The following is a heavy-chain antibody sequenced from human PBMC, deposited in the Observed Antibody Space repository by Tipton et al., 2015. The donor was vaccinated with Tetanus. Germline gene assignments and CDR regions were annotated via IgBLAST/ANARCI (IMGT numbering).Heavy chain of an antibody. CDR3: GSDVGGDVPCVADY. V-gene: IGHV1-18*01. CDR1: GYTFTSYG. D-gene: IGHD2-21*02. CDR2: LSADNGNT. Sequence: QVQLVQSGAEVKKPGASAKVSCNASGYTFTSYGISWVRPATGQRPERMGWLSADNGNTNEAQKLHRRITMSTDTSTSTAYMELRRRRADGAAVYYWGSDVGGDVPCVADYWGRGTLVTVSS. J-gene: IGHJ4*02.